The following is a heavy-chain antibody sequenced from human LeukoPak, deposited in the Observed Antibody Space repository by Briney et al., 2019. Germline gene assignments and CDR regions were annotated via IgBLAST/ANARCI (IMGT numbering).Heavy chain of an antibody. CDR1: GYTFTGYY. D-gene: IGHD3-10*01. CDR2: INPNSGGT. CDR3: ARDSGDYYGSGIFRWFDP. Sequence: GASVKVSCKASGYTFTGYYMHWVRQAHAQGLEWMGWINPNSGGTNYAHKFQGRVTMTRDTSISTAYMELSRLRSDDTAVYYCARDSGDYYGSGIFRWFDPWGQGTLVTVSS. J-gene: IGHJ5*02. V-gene: IGHV1-2*02.